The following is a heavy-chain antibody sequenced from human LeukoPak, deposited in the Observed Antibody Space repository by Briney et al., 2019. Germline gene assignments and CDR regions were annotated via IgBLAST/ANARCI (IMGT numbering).Heavy chain of an antibody. J-gene: IGHJ5*02. V-gene: IGHV3-9*01. D-gene: IGHD5-18*01. CDR3: AKSPRGYSYGGGWFDP. CDR2: ISWNSGSI. Sequence: QSGGSLRLSCAASGFTFDDYAMHWVRQAPGKGLEWVSGISWNSGSIGYADSVKGRFTISRDNAKNSLYLQMNSLRAEDTALYYCAKSPRGYSYGGGWFDPWGQGTLVTVSS. CDR1: GFTFDDYA.